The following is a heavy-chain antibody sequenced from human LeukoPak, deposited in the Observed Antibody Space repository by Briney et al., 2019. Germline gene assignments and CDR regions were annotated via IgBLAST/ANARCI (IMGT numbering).Heavy chain of an antibody. CDR1: GYSFTNYW. CDR3: ARPSTTAPLQWYFDL. V-gene: IGHV5-51*01. D-gene: IGHD4-17*01. J-gene: IGHJ2*01. Sequence: GESLKISCKGSGYSFTNYWIGWVRQMPGKGLEWMGSIYPGDSDTRYSPSFQGQVTISADKSISTAYLQWSSLQASDTAMYYCARPSTTAPLQWYFDLWGRGTLVTVSS. CDR2: IYPGDSDT.